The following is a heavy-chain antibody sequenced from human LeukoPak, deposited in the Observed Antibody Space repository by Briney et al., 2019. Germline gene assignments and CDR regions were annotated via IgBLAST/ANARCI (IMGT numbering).Heavy chain of an antibody. CDR1: GFTVSSNY. V-gene: IGHV3-53*01. CDR2: IYSGGST. Sequence: GGSLRLSCAASGFTVSSNYMSWVRQAPGKGLEWVSVIYSGGSTYYADSVKGRFTISRDNSKNTLYLQMNSLRAEDTAVYYCAKGHSSGWYKFDYWGQGTLVTVSS. J-gene: IGHJ4*02. D-gene: IGHD6-19*01. CDR3: AKGHSSGWYKFDY.